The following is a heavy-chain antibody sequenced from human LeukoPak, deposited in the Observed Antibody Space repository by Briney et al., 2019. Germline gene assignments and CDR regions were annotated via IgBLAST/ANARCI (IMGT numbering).Heavy chain of an antibody. J-gene: IGHJ4*02. V-gene: IGHV1-3*01. D-gene: IGHD4-17*01. Sequence: ASVKVSCKASGYSFTNYAIHWVRQAPGQRLEWMGWINAGNGKTKYSQKSQGRVTITRDTSATTAYMELSSLRSEDTAMYYCARAIWTSTVTTYYLDYWGQGTLVTVSS. CDR3: ARAIWTSTVTTYYLDY. CDR1: GYSFTNYA. CDR2: INAGNGKT.